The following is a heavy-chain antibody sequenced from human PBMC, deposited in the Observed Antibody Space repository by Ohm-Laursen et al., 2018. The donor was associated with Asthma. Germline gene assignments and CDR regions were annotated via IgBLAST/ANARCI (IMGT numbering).Heavy chain of an antibody. Sequence: ASVKVSCKASGYSLSSYAISWVRQAPGQRPEWMGWIYIRNANYAPKFRDRITLSTDTSTNTAYMDLRSLRSDDTAVYYCVRDVVDRFDFWGQGSLVIVSS. CDR3: VRDVVDRFDF. CDR2: IYIRNA. D-gene: IGHD2-21*01. CDR1: GYSLSSYA. V-gene: IGHV1-18*04. J-gene: IGHJ4*02.